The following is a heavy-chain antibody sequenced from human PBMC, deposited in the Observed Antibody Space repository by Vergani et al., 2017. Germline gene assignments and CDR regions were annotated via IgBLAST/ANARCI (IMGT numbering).Heavy chain of an antibody. CDR3: AKDLSYSTAGPHFDS. Sequence: QVHLVESGGGVVQPGRSLTLSCVASGFSFRGHGRHWVRQAPGKELGWVAMISYDGDRRDYGDFAKGRFTISRDSSKTVYLQMNSLRVEVTAMYFCAKDLSYSTAGPHFDSRGQGTLVTVSS. J-gene: IGHJ4*02. V-gene: IGHV3-30*18. CDR1: GFSFRGHG. D-gene: IGHD4-11*01. CDR2: ISYDGDRR.